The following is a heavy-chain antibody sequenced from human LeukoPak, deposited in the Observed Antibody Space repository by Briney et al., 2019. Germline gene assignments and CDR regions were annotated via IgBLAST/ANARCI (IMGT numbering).Heavy chain of an antibody. CDR1: GFTFSSYA. J-gene: IGHJ3*02. CDR3: VKSRQLVPPAAFDI. V-gene: IGHV3-64D*09. D-gene: IGHD6-6*01. CDR2: ISSNGGST. Sequence: GGSLRLSYSASGFTFSSYAMHWVRQAPGKGLESVSAISSNGGSTYYADSVKGRFTISRDSSKNTLYLQMSSLRAEDTAVYYCVKSRQLVPPAAFDIWGQGTMVTVSS.